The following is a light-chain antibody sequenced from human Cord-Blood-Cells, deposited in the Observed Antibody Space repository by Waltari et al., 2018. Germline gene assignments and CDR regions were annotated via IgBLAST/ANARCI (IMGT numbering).Light chain of an antibody. J-gene: IGKJ2*01. CDR1: QSVSSSY. Sequence: EIVLTQSPGTLSLSPGERATLSCRASQSVSSSYLAWYQQKPGQAPRLLIDGGSSRATGIPDRFSGSGSGTDFTLTISRLEPEDVAVYCCQQYGSSPETFGQRTKLEIK. CDR2: GGS. CDR3: QQYGSSPET. V-gene: IGKV3-20*01.